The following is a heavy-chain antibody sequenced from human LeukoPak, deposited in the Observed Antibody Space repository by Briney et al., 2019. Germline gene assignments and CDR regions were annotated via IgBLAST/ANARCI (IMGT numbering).Heavy chain of an antibody. CDR1: GFTFSSYS. CDR2: ISSSSNTI. CDR3: ARDFGSSNEFDI. Sequence: PGGSLRLSCAASGFTFSSYSMNWVRQAPGKGLEWVSYISSSSNTIYYADSVKGRFTISRDNAKNSLYLQMNSLRAEDTAVYYCARDFGSSNEFDIWGQGTMVTVSS. D-gene: IGHD6-6*01. J-gene: IGHJ3*02. V-gene: IGHV3-48*01.